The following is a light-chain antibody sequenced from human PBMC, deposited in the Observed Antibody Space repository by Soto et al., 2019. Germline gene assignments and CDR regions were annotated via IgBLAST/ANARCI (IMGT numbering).Light chain of an antibody. Sequence: QSALTQPASVSGSPGQSIPISCTGTSSDVGGYNYVSWYQQHPGKAPKLMIYDVSKRPSGVSNRFSGSKSGNTASLTISGLQAEDEADYYCSSYPCSSTPVVLGGGTKLT. CDR1: SSDVGGYNY. CDR3: SSYPCSSTPVV. J-gene: IGLJ2*01. CDR2: DVS. V-gene: IGLV2-14*01.